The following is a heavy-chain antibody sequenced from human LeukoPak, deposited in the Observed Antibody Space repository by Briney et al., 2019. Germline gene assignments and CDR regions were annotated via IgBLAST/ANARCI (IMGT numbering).Heavy chain of an antibody. V-gene: IGHV3-30*02. CDR1: GFSFSSYG. J-gene: IGHJ6*03. CDR2: IRYDGSNK. Sequence: GGSLRLSCAASGFSFSSYGMHWVRQAPGKGLEWVASIRYDGSNKHYADSVKGRFTISRDNSKNTLYPQMNSLRAEDTAVYYCAKGGGWEVQYYYYYMDVWGKGTTVTISS. D-gene: IGHD1-26*01. CDR3: AKGGGWEVQYYYYYMDV.